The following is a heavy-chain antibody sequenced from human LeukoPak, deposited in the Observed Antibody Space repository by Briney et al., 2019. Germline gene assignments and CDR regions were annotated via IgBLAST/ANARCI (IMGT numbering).Heavy chain of an antibody. CDR1: GGSISSYY. Sequence: SETLSLTCTVSGGSISSYYWSWIWQPPGKGLEWIGYIYYSGSTNYNPSLKSRVTISVDTSKNQFSLKLSSVTAADTAVYYCARLGYSYGSYYFDYWGQGTLVTVSS. CDR3: ARLGYSYGSYYFDY. V-gene: IGHV4-59*08. J-gene: IGHJ4*02. D-gene: IGHD5-18*01. CDR2: IYYSGST.